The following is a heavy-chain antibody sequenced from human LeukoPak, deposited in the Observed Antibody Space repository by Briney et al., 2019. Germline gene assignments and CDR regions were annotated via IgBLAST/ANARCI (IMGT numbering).Heavy chain of an antibody. D-gene: IGHD2-21*02. J-gene: IGHJ3*02. CDR2: IYYSGST. CDR1: GGSISIYY. CDR3: ARQTYIVVVTASDAFDI. V-gene: IGHV4-59*08. Sequence: SVTLSLTRTVSGGSISIYYWXWIREPPGXGLEWIGYIYYSGSTNYNPSIESRVTISVDTSKNQLSLKLSSVTAAETAVYYCARQTYIVVVTASDAFDIWGQGTMATVSS.